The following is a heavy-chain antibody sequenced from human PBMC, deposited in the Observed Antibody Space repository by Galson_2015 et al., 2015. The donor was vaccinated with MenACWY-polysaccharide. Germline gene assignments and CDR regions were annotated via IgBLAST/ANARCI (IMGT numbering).Heavy chain of an antibody. Sequence: SLRLSCAASGFTFSSYWMYWVRQAPGKGLVWVAHINRDGSSTSYADSVKGRFTISRENAKNMLYLQMNSLRAEDTAVYYCARDPERGDGYVLDYWGQGTLVTVSS. D-gene: IGHD5-24*01. V-gene: IGHV3-74*01. CDR1: GFTFSSYW. CDR3: ARDPERGDGYVLDY. J-gene: IGHJ4*02. CDR2: INRDGSST.